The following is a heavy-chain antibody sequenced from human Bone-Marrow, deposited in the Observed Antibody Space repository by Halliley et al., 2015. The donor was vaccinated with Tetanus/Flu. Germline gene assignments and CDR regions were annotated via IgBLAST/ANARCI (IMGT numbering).Heavy chain of an antibody. CDR2: ISGSGGNI. CDR3: ARDHRELL. V-gene: IGHV3-11*01. Sequence: SLRLSCAASGFTFGDYYMAWIRQAPGKGLEWISHISGSGGNIYYADSVKGRFTISRDNAKNSLFLQMDSLRAEDTAVYYCARDHRELLWGQGTLVTVSS. J-gene: IGHJ4*02. CDR1: GFTFGDYY. D-gene: IGHD3-10*01.